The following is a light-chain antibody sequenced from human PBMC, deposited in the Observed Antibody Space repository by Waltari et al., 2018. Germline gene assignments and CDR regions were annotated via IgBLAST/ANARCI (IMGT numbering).Light chain of an antibody. V-gene: IGKV3-11*01. CDR3: QQRSSWPLT. Sequence: EIVLPQSPATLSLSPGERPTLSCRASHSVREYLAWYQQRPGQAPRLLIYDASNRATGVPARFSGTGYETDFTLTINNLEPEDFAVYYCQQRSSWPLTFGGGSKVEIK. CDR1: HSVREY. CDR2: DAS. J-gene: IGKJ4*01.